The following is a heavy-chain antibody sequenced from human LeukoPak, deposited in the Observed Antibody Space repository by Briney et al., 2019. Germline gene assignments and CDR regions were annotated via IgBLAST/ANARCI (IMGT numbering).Heavy chain of an antibody. Sequence: SETLSLTCTVSGGSISTYYWSWIRQPPGKGLEWIGYIYYSGSTNYNPSLRSRVTISVDTSKNQFSLKVNFVTAADTAVYYCARRTTMMDLDYWGQGTLVTVSS. CDR3: ARRTTMMDLDY. V-gene: IGHV4-59*01. D-gene: IGHD3-22*01. CDR2: IYYSGST. CDR1: GGSISTYY. J-gene: IGHJ4*02.